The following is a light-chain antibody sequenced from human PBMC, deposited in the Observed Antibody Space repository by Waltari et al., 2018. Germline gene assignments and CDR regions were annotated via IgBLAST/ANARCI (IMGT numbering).Light chain of an antibody. Sequence: QSVLTQAPSASGTPGRGVTVSCSGSDSNLGANSVPWYRHVPGAAPKVLIYRSNQRPSGAPDRFSGSKSGTSASLAISGLRSEDEADYYCAAWDDRLDSYVFGTGTRVTVL. J-gene: IGLJ1*01. V-gene: IGLV1-44*01. CDR1: DSNLGANS. CDR2: RSN. CDR3: AAWDDRLDSYV.